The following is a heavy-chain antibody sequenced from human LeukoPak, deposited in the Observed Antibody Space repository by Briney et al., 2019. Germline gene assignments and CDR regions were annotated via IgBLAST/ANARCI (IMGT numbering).Heavy chain of an antibody. V-gene: IGHV4-34*01. CDR2: INHSGST. CDR1: GGSFSGYY. Sequence: SETLSLTCAVYGGSFSGYYWSWIRQPPGKGLEWIGEINHSGSTNYNPSLKSRVTTSVDTSKNQFSLKLSSVTAADTAVYYCARAPSWYGRFDYWGQGTLVTVSS. CDR3: ARAPSWYGRFDY. D-gene: IGHD6-13*01. J-gene: IGHJ4*02.